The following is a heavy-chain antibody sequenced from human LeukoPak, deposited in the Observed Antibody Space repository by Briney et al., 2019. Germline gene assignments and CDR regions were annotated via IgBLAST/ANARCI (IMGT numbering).Heavy chain of an antibody. CDR1: GGSISSYY. V-gene: IGHV4-59*08. CDR2: IYYSGST. CDR3: ARQTYSYGQKGAFDI. D-gene: IGHD5-18*01. J-gene: IGHJ3*02. Sequence: SETLSLTCTVSGGSISSYYWSWIRQPPGKGLEWIGYIYYSGSTNYNPSLKSRVTISVDTSKNQFSLKLSSVTAADTAVYYCARQTYSYGQKGAFDIWGRGTMVTVSS.